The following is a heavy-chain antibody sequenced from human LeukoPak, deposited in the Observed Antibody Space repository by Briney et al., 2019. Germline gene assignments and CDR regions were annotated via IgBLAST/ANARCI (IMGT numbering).Heavy chain of an antibody. CDR3: ARERLSYYYDSSGYADI. Sequence: SETLSLTCPVSGGSISSYYWSWIRQPPGKGLEWIGYIYYSGSTNYNPSLKIRVTISVDTPKNQFYLKLSSVTAADTAVYYCARERLSYYYDSSGYADIWGQGTMVTVSS. J-gene: IGHJ3*02. CDR2: IYYSGST. V-gene: IGHV4-59*01. D-gene: IGHD3-22*01. CDR1: GGSISSYY.